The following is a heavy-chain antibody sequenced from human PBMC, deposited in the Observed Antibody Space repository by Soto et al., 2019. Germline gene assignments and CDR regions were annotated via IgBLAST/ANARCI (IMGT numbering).Heavy chain of an antibody. J-gene: IGHJ5*02. D-gene: IGHD2-15*01. V-gene: IGHV3-23*01. CDR3: AKEAILGYCSGGSCYPTNWFDP. Sequence: GGSLRLSCAASGFTFSSYAMSWVRQAPGKGLEWVSAISGSGGSTYYADSGKGRFTISRDNSKNTLYLQMNSLRAEDTAVYYCAKEAILGYCSGGSCYPTNWFDPWGQGTLVTVSS. CDR1: GFTFSSYA. CDR2: ISGSGGST.